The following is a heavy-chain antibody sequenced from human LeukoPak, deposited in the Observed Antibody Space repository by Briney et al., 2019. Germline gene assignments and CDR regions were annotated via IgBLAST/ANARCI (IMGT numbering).Heavy chain of an antibody. Sequence: GGSLRLSCTASGFTVSNNYMSWVRRARGEGLEGVSVIYSADSGDTTYYADSVKGRFTISTDNFKNTLYLQMNSLRAEDTAVYYCARDQNCWGQGTLVTVSS. CDR1: GFTVSNNY. J-gene: IGHJ4*02. CDR3: ARDQNC. CDR2: IYSADSGDTT. V-gene: IGHV3-66*01.